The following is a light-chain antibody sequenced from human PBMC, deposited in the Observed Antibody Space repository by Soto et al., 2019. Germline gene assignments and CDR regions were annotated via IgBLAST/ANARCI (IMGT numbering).Light chain of an antibody. Sequence: QSVLTQPRSVSGSPGQSVTISCTGTNSDVGAYNYVSWYQQHPGTAPKLMIYDVNQRPSGVPDRFSGSKSGNTASLTISGLQAEDEADYYCCSFAGTSAIFGGGTKLTVL. CDR1: NSDVGAYNY. CDR2: DVN. V-gene: IGLV2-11*01. J-gene: IGLJ2*01. CDR3: CSFAGTSAI.